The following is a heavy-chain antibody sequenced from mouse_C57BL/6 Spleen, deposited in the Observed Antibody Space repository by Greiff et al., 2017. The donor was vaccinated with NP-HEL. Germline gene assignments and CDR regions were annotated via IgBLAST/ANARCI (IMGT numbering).Heavy chain of an antibody. D-gene: IGHD2-3*01. V-gene: IGHV1-59*01. CDR2: IDPSDSYT. CDR1: GYTFTSYW. Sequence: QVQLQQPGAELVRPGTSVKLSCKASGYTFTSYWMHWVKQRPGQGLEWIGVIDPSDSYTNYNQKFKGKATLTVDTSSSTAYMQLGSLTSEDSAVYYCARVGLLRYYAMDYWGQGTSVTVSS. CDR3: ARVGLLRYYAMDY. J-gene: IGHJ4*01.